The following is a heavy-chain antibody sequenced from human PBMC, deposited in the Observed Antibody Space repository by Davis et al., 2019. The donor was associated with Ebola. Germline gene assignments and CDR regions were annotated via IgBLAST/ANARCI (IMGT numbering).Heavy chain of an antibody. V-gene: IGHV3-48*01. Sequence: PGGSLRLSCAASGFTFSSYSMNWVRQAPGKGLEWVSYISSSSSTIYYADSVKGRFTISRDNAKNSLYLQMNSLKTEDTAVYYCTRHTSLVRFLEDHYYGMDVWGQGTTVTVSS. CDR2: ISSSSSTI. CDR3: TRHTSLVRFLEDHYYGMDV. CDR1: GFTFSSYS. J-gene: IGHJ6*02. D-gene: IGHD3-3*01.